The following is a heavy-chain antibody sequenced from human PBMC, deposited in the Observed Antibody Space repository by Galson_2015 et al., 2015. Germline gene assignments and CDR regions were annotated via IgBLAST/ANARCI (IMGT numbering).Heavy chain of an antibody. D-gene: IGHD1-26*01. CDR1: GYSISSGNY. CDR2: IYHSGNT. CDR3: ARGHHSGSSYSSSDY. J-gene: IGHJ4*02. V-gene: IGHV4-38-2*02. Sequence: SETLSLTCTVSGYSISSGNYWGWIRQPPGKGLEWIGNIYHSGNTDYNPSLKSRVTISVDTSKNQFSLRRRSVTAADTAVYYCARGHHSGSSYSSSDYWGQGTLVTVSS.